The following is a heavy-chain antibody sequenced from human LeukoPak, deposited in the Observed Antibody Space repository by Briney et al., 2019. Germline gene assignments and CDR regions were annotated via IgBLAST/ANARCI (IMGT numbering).Heavy chain of an antibody. CDR1: GGSISSYY. V-gene: IGHV4-59*08. CDR3: ARLNPSAFDI. CDR2: IYYSGST. J-gene: IGHJ3*02. D-gene: IGHD1-14*01. Sequence: KPSETLSLTCTVSGGSISSYYWGWIRQPPGKGLEWIGYIYYSGSTNYNPSLKSRVTISVDTPKNQFSLKLSSVTAADTAVYYCARLNPSAFDIWGQGTMVTVSS.